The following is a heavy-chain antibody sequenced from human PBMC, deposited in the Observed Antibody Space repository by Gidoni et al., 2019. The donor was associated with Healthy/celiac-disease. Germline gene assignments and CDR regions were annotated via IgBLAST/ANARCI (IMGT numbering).Heavy chain of an antibody. CDR2: IKQDGSEK. CDR3: AREVLGELLFFDY. CDR1: GFTFSSYW. J-gene: IGHJ4*02. V-gene: IGHV3-7*01. D-gene: IGHD1-26*01. Sequence: EVQLVESGGGLVQPGGSLRLSCAASGFTFSSYWMSWVRQAPGKGLEWVANIKQDGSEKYYVDSVKGRFTISRDNAKNSLYLQMNSLRAEDTAVYYCAREVLGELLFFDYWGQGTLVTVSS.